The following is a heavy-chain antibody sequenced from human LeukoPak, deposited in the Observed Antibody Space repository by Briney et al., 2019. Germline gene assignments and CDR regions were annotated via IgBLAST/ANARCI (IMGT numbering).Heavy chain of an antibody. D-gene: IGHD4-11*01. V-gene: IGHV4-34*01. CDR1: GFTFSSYA. CDR2: INHSGST. Sequence: GSLRLSCAASGFTFSSYAMSWVRQAPGKGLEWIGEINHSGSTNYNPSLKSRVTISVDTSKNQFSLKLSSVTAADTAVYYCARDRVRGNSNPFFDYWGQGTLVTVSS. J-gene: IGHJ4*02. CDR3: ARDRVRGNSNPFFDY.